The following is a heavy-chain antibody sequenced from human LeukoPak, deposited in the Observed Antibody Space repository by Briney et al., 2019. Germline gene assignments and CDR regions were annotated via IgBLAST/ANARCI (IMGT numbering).Heavy chain of an antibody. Sequence: AGSLRLSCAASGFTFSSYGMHWVRQAPGKGLEWVAFIRYDGSNKYYADSVKGRFTISRDNSKNTLYLQMNSLRAEDTAVYYCAKDLRFLYAFDIWGQGTMVTVSS. V-gene: IGHV3-30*02. CDR1: GFTFSSYG. CDR2: IRYDGSNK. J-gene: IGHJ3*02. CDR3: AKDLRFLYAFDI. D-gene: IGHD2-21*01.